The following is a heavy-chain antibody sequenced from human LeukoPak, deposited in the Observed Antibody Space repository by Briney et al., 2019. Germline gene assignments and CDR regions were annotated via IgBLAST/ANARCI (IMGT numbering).Heavy chain of an antibody. J-gene: IGHJ5*02. CDR2: INPNSGGL. CDR3: ARALGYCSSTSCFAWFDP. V-gene: IGHV1-2*02. CDR1: GYTFTGYY. D-gene: IGHD2-2*01. Sequence: ASFKVSCTPSGYTFTGYYMHWVRPTPGQGLERLRSINPNSGGLNYAQKFQGRVTMTRDTSISTAYMELSRLRSDDTAVYYCARALGYCSSTSCFAWFDPWGQGTLVTVSS.